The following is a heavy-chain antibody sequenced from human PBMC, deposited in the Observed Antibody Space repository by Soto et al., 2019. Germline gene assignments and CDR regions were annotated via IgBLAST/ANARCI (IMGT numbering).Heavy chain of an antibody. V-gene: IGHV3-48*03. D-gene: IGHD2-15*01. CDR2: ISSSGSTI. CDR3: ARVFPGYCSGGSCYSGSQNPTDY. Sequence: LRLSCAASGFTFSSYEMNWVRQAPGKGLEWVSYISSSGSTIYYADSVKGRFTISRDNAKNSLYLQMNSLRAEDTAVYYCARVFPGYCSGGSCYSGSQNPTDYWGQGTLVTVSS. CDR1: GFTFSSYE. J-gene: IGHJ4*02.